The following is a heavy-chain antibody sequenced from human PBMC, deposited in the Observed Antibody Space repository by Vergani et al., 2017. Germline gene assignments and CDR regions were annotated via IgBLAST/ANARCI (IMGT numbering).Heavy chain of an antibody. CDR1: GVTFSSYA. V-gene: IGHV1-69*06. J-gene: IGHJ3*02. Sequence: QVQLVQSGAEVKKPGSSVKVSCKASGVTFSSYAISWVRQAPGQGLEWMGGIIPIFGTANYAQKFQGRVTITADKSTSTAYMELSSLRSEDTAVYYCARVPPYYCSSTSCWDDAFDIWGQGTMVTVSS. CDR3: ARVPPYYCSSTSCWDDAFDI. CDR2: IIPIFGTA. D-gene: IGHD2-2*01.